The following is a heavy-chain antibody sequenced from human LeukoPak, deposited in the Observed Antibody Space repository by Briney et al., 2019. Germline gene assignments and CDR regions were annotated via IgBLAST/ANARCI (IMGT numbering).Heavy chain of an antibody. Sequence: GGSLRLSCAASGFTFSSYSMNWVRQAPWKGLEWVSYISSSSSTIYYADSVKGRFTISRDNAKNSLYLQMNSLRAEDTAVYYCARDSSGRAYGMDVWGQGTTVTVSS. CDR2: ISSSSSTI. J-gene: IGHJ6*02. CDR1: GFTFSSYS. D-gene: IGHD3-22*01. CDR3: ARDSSGRAYGMDV. V-gene: IGHV3-48*04.